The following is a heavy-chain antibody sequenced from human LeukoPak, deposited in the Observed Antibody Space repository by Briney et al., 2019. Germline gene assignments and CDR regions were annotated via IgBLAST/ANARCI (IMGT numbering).Heavy chain of an antibody. Sequence: SVKVSCKASGGTFSSYAISWVRQAPGQGLEWMGGIIPIFGTANYAQKFQGRVTITADESTSTAYMELSSLRSEDTAVYYCATGVYYDFWGGYYDDYWGQGTLVTVSS. D-gene: IGHD3-3*01. CDR2: IIPIFGTA. CDR3: ATGVYYDFWGGYYDDY. J-gene: IGHJ4*02. V-gene: IGHV1-69*13. CDR1: GGTFSSYA.